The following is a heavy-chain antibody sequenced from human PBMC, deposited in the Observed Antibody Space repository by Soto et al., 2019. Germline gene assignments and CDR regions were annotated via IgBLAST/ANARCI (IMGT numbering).Heavy chain of an antibody. CDR3: ARAEGVYYYDGSGYYPSY. CDR2: ISYDGSNK. J-gene: IGHJ4*02. Sequence: QVQLVESGGGVVQPGRSLRLSCAASGFTFSSYAMHWVRQAPGKGLEWVAVISYDGSNKYYADSVKGRFTISRDNSKNTLYLQMNSLRAEDTAVYYCARAEGVYYYDGSGYYPSYWGQGTLVTVSS. D-gene: IGHD3-22*01. CDR1: GFTFSSYA. V-gene: IGHV3-30-3*01.